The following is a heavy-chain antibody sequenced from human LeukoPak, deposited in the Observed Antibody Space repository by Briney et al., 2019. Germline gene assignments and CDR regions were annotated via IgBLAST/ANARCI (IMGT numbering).Heavy chain of an antibody. CDR2: INSAGIST. Sequence: GGSLRLSCTASGFTFSSYWMHWVRQAPGKGLVWVSRINSAGISTNYADSVKGRFTISRDNAKITLYLQMNSLRAEDTAIYYCGRDIATAVDYWGLGTLVTVSS. V-gene: IGHV3-74*01. J-gene: IGHJ4*02. CDR3: GRDIATAVDY. CDR1: GFTFSSYW. D-gene: IGHD6-13*01.